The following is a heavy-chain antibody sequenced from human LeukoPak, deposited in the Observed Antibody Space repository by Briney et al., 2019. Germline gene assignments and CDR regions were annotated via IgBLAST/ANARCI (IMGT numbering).Heavy chain of an antibody. V-gene: IGHV1-2*02. J-gene: IGHJ3*02. CDR2: INPNSGGT. D-gene: IGHD4-17*01. Sequence: GASVKVSCKASGYTFTGYYMHWVRQAPGQGLEWMGWINPNSGGTNYAQKFQGRVTMTRDTSISTAYMELSRLRSDDTAVYYCAREELYGDYVGRDAFDIWGQGAMVTVSS. CDR3: AREELYGDYVGRDAFDI. CDR1: GYTFTGYY.